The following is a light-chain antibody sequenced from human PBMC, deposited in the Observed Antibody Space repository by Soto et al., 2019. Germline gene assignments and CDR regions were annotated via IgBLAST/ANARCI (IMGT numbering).Light chain of an antibody. V-gene: IGKV3-11*01. J-gene: IGKJ5*01. Sequence: EIVLTQSQATLSLSPGERATLSCRASQSVSSYLAWYQQKPGQAPRLLIYDASNRATGIPARFSGSGSGTDFTLTISSLEPEDFAVYYCQQRSNWTPITFGQGTRLEIK. CDR2: DAS. CDR3: QQRSNWTPIT. CDR1: QSVSSY.